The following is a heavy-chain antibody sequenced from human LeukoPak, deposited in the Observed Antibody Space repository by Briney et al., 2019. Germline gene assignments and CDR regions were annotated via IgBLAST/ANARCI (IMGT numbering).Heavy chain of an antibody. V-gene: IGHV3-23*01. D-gene: IGHD2-15*01. Sequence: PGGSLRLSCAASGLTFSNYAMSWVRQAPGKGLEWVSVISGSGGSTYYADSVKGRFTISRDNSKSTLYLQMNSLRAEDTAVYYCAKDFLYCSGNSCYCDFWGQETLVTVSS. CDR2: ISGSGGST. CDR1: GLTFSNYA. J-gene: IGHJ4*02. CDR3: AKDFLYCSGNSCYCDF.